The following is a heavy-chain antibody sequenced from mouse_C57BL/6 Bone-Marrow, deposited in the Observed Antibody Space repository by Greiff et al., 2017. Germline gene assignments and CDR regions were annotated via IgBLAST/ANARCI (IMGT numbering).Heavy chain of an antibody. Sequence: VQLQQSGPELVKPGASVKISCKASGYAFSSSWMNWVKQRPGMGLEWIGRIYPGDGDTNYNGKFKGKATLTADKSSSTAYMQLSSLTSDESAVYFCARHSYYYAMDYWGQGASVTVSS. J-gene: IGHJ4*01. V-gene: IGHV1-82*01. CDR2: IYPGDGDT. CDR1: GYAFSSSW. CDR3: ARHSYYYAMDY.